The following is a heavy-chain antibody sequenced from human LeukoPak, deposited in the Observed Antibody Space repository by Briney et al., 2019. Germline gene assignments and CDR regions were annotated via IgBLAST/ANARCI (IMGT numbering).Heavy chain of an antibody. V-gene: IGHV4-59*12. CDR2: IYYSGST. D-gene: IGHD3-22*01. Sequence: SETLSLTCTVSGGSISSYYWSWIRQPPGKGLEWIGYIYYSGSTNYNPSLKSRVTISLDTSKTQFSLTLNSVTAADTAVYYCARARNPYYFDSSGYYSAFDHWGRGTLVTVSS. J-gene: IGHJ4*02. CDR3: ARARNPYYFDSSGYYSAFDH. CDR1: GGSISSYY.